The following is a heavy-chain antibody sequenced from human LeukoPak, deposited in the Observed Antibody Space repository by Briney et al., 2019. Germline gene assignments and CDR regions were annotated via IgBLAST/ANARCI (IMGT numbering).Heavy chain of an antibody. CDR2: INSGGINT. V-gene: IGHV3-74*01. J-gene: IGHJ5*02. Sequence: PGGTLRLSCAASGFTFSSYGMSWVRQAPGKGLVWVSRINSGGINTSYADSVKGRFTISRDNAKNTLNLQMNSLRAEDTAVYYCARDLGQYYDTSDNWFDPWGQGTLVTVSS. D-gene: IGHD3-22*01. CDR3: ARDLGQYYDTSDNWFDP. CDR1: GFTFSSYG.